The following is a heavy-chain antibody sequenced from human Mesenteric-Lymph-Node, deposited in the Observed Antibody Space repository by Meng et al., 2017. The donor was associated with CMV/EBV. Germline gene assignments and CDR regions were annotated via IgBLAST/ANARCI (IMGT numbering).Heavy chain of an antibody. Sequence: GESLKISCAASGFTFSSYGMHWVRQAPGKGLEWVAFIRYDGSNKYYADSVKGRFTISRDNSKNTLYLQMNSLRAEDTAVYYCAKMGATGVYFDYWGQGTLVTVSS. CDR3: AKMGATGVYFDY. D-gene: IGHD1-26*01. CDR1: GFTFSSYG. J-gene: IGHJ4*02. V-gene: IGHV3-30*02. CDR2: IRYDGSNK.